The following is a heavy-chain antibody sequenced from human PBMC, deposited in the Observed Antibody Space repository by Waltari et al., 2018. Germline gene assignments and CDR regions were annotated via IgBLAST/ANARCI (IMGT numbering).Heavy chain of an antibody. V-gene: IGHV4-59*01. D-gene: IGHD1-26*01. CDR3: ARGGADWFDP. Sequence: QVQLQESGPGLVKPSETLSLTCTVSGGSISSYYWSWIRQPPGKGLEWIGYIYYSGSTNYNPSLKSRVTISVDTSKNQFSLKLSSVTAADTAVYYCARGGADWFDPWGQGNLVTVSS. CDR1: GGSISSYY. CDR2: IYYSGST. J-gene: IGHJ5*02.